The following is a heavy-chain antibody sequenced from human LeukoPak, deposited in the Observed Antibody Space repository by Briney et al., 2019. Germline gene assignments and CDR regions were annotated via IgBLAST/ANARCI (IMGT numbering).Heavy chain of an antibody. CDR2: IKQDGREK. D-gene: IGHD3-9*01. CDR1: GFPFSDYW. CDR3: ARDRLYYDISTGYVPLDY. Sequence: TGGSLRLSCAASGFPFSDYWMTWVRQAPGKGLEWVANIKQDGREKFYLDSVKGRFTISRDDTKNSLYLQMSSLKVEDTAVYFCARDRLYYDISTGYVPLDYWGLGTLVTVSS. J-gene: IGHJ4*02. V-gene: IGHV3-7*01.